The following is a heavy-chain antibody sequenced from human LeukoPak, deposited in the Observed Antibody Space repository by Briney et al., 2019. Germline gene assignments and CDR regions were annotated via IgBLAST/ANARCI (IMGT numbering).Heavy chain of an antibody. CDR1: GFTFSSYA. CDR3: AKAIYYYGSGSYSYGMDV. J-gene: IGHJ6*02. Sequence: PGGSLRLSCAASGFTFSSYAMSWVRQAPGKGLEWVSAISGSGGSTYYADSVKGRFTISRDNSKNTLYLQMSSLRAEDTAVYYCAKAIYYYGSGSYSYGMDVWGQGTTVTVSS. V-gene: IGHV3-23*01. D-gene: IGHD3-10*01. CDR2: ISGSGGST.